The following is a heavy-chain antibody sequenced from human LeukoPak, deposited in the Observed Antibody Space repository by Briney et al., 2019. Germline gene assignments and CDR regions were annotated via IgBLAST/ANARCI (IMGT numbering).Heavy chain of an antibody. J-gene: IGHJ4*02. Sequence: SETLSLTCAVYGGSFSGYYWSWIRQPPGKGLEWIGYIYHSGSTYYNPSLKSRVTISVDRSKNQFSLKLSSVTAADTAVYYCARELTNWGSDGPFDYWGQGTLVTVSS. CDR3: ARELTNWGSDGPFDY. V-gene: IGHV4-30-2*01. CDR1: GGSFSGYY. CDR2: IYHSGST. D-gene: IGHD7-27*01.